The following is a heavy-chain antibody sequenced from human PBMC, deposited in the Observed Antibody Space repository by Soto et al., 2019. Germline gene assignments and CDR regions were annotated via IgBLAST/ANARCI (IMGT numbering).Heavy chain of an antibody. CDR3: ARDSGHSSSSRYYYGMDV. CDR1: GYTFTGYY. Sequence: QVQLVQSGAEVKKPGASVKVSCKASGYTFTGYYMHWVRQAPGQGLEWMGWINPNSGGTNYAQKFQGWLTMTRDTSISTAYMELSRLRSDDTAVYYCARDSGHSSSSRYYYGMDVWGQGTTVTASS. D-gene: IGHD6-6*01. V-gene: IGHV1-2*04. CDR2: INPNSGGT. J-gene: IGHJ6*02.